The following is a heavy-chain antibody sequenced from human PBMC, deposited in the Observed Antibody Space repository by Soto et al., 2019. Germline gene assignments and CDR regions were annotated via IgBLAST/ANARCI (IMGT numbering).Heavy chain of an antibody. J-gene: IGHJ4*02. Sequence: SETLSLTCTVSGGSISSSSYYWGWIRQPPGKGLEWIGSIYYSGSTYYNPSLKSRVTISVDTSKNQFSLKLSSVTAADTAVYYCAVLRGIALAGENYWGQGNLVTVS. CDR1: GGSISSSSYY. V-gene: IGHV4-39*01. CDR3: AVLRGIALAGENY. D-gene: IGHD6-19*01. CDR2: IYYSGST.